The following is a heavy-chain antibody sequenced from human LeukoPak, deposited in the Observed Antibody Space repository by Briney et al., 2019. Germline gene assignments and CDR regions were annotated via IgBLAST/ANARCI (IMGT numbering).Heavy chain of an antibody. CDR2: ISSSSYI. CDR1: GFTFSSYS. Sequence: GGSLSLSCAASGFTFSSYSMNWVRQAPGKGLEWVSSISSSSYIYYADSVKGRFTISRDNAKNSLYLQMNSLRAEDTAVYYCARSGRGITTAGGYWGQGTLVTVSS. CDR3: ARSGRGITTAGGY. J-gene: IGHJ4*02. V-gene: IGHV3-21*01. D-gene: IGHD3-10*01.